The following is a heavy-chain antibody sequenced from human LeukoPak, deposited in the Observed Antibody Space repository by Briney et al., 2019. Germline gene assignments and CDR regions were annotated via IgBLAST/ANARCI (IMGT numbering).Heavy chain of an antibody. CDR2: IYHSGST. CDR3: AKKRGNYGYFDY. Sequence: SQTLSLTCTVSGGSISSGGHYWGWIRQPPGKGLEWIGYIYHSGSTYYTPSLKSRVTISVDRSKNQFSLKLSSVTAADTAVYYCAKKRGNYGYFDYWGQGTLVTVSS. J-gene: IGHJ4*02. D-gene: IGHD1-7*01. CDR1: GGSISSGGHY. V-gene: IGHV4-30-2*02.